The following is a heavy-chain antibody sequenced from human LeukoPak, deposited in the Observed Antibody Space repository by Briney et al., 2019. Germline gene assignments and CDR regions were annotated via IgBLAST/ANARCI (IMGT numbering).Heavy chain of an antibody. CDR1: GFTFSTYA. D-gene: IGHD1-1*01. CDR2: ISGSGVST. CDR3: AKDLSGISSTGRTFDY. J-gene: IGHJ4*02. Sequence: GGSLRLSCAASGFTFSTYAMSWVRQAPGKGLEWVSAISGSGVSTYYADSVKGRFTISRDNSKNALYLQMNSLRAEDTAVYYCAKDLSGISSTGRTFDYWGQGTLVTVSS. V-gene: IGHV3-23*01.